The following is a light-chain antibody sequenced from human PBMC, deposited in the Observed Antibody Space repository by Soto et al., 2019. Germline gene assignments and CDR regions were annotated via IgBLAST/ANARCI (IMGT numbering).Light chain of an antibody. Sequence: QSVLTQSPSASASLGASVKLTCTLSSGHSTYAIAWHQQQPQKGPRYLMRLNSDGSHTKGDGIPDRFSGSSSRSERYLTISSLQSEAEAEYYCQTWGSGIVLFGGGTKVTVL. CDR2: LNSDGSH. J-gene: IGLJ2*01. CDR1: SGHSTYA. V-gene: IGLV4-69*01. CDR3: QTWGSGIVL.